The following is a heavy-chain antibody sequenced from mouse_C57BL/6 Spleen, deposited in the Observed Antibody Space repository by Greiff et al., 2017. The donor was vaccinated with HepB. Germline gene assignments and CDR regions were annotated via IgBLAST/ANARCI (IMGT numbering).Heavy chain of an antibody. CDR3: ARLVSHYFDY. J-gene: IGHJ2*01. CDR2: INPSSGYT. CDR1: GYTFTSYT. D-gene: IGHD1-1*02. V-gene: IGHV1-4*01. Sequence: QVQLKQSGAELARPGASVKMSCKASGYTFTSYTMHWVKQRPGQGLEWIGYINPSSGYTKYNQKFKDKATLTADKSSSTAYMQLSSLTSEDSAVYYCARLVSHYFDYWGQGTTLTVSS.